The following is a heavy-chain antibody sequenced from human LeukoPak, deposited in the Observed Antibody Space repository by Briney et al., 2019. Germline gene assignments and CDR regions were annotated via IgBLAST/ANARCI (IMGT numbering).Heavy chain of an antibody. V-gene: IGHV3-30*01. CDR3: ARDGSGSYFAY. J-gene: IGHJ4*02. D-gene: IGHD1-26*01. CDR2: ISYVGSNK. Sequence: GRSLRLSCAAWGFPFSSYPMHGVRQAPGGGRGWVAVISYVGSNKYYAHSVKGRFTISRDNSKTTLYPQMNSLRAEDTAVYYCARDGSGSYFAYWGQGPLVTVSS. CDR1: GFPFSSYP.